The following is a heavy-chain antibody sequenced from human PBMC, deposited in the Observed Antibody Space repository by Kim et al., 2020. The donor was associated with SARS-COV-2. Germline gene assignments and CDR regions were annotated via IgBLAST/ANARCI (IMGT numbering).Heavy chain of an antibody. Sequence: SETLSLTCAVSGGSISSSNWWSWVRQPPGKGLEWIGEIYHSGSTNYNPSLKSRVTISVDKSKNQFSLKLSSVTAADTAVYYCASRRDYGGNYYYYGMDVWGQGTTVTVSS. CDR2: IYHSGST. J-gene: IGHJ6*02. V-gene: IGHV4-4*02. D-gene: IGHD4-17*01. CDR3: ASRRDYGGNYYYYGMDV. CDR1: GGSISSSNW.